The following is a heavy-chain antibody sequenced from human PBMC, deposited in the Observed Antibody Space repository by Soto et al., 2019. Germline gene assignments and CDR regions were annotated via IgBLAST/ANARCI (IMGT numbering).Heavy chain of an antibody. V-gene: IGHV1-2*04. CDR3: ARGLRISMVRGEKRFDY. CDR1: GYTFTGYY. CDR2: INPNSGGT. J-gene: IGHJ4*02. D-gene: IGHD3-10*01. Sequence: GASVKVSCKASGYTFTGYYMHWVRQAPGQGLEWMGWINPNSGGTNYAQKFQGWVTMTRDTSISTAYMELSRLRSDDTAVYYCARGLRISMVRGEKRFDYWGQGALVTVSS.